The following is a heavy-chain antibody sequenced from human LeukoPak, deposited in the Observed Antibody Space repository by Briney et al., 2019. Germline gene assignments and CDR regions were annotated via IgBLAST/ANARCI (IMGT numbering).Heavy chain of an antibody. Sequence: SETLSLTCAVYGGSLSDYYWSWVRQSPGKGLEWIGEISHRGRTYYNLSLKSRVTISVDTSKNQFSLKLSSVTAADTAVYYCASPDRITGFDYWGQGTLVTVSS. CDR3: ASPDRITGFDY. CDR1: GGSLSDYY. J-gene: IGHJ4*02. V-gene: IGHV4-34*01. CDR2: ISHRGRT. D-gene: IGHD3-16*01.